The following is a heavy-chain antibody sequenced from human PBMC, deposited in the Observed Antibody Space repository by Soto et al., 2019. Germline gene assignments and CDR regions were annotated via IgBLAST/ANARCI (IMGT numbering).Heavy chain of an antibody. V-gene: IGHV3-33*01. CDR2: IWYDGSNK. CDR1: GFTFSSYG. Sequence: GGSLRLSCAASGFTFSSYGMHWVRQAPGKGLEWVAVIWYDGSNKYYADSVKGRFTISRDNSKNTLYLQMNSLRAEDTAVYYCARESYSSSLNWFDPWGQGTLVTVSS. D-gene: IGHD6-6*01. CDR3: ARESYSSSLNWFDP. J-gene: IGHJ5*02.